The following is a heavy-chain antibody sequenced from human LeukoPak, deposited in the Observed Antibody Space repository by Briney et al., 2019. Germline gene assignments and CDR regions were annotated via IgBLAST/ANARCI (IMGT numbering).Heavy chain of an antibody. CDR3: ARGLFGIAAAAPFDY. D-gene: IGHD6-13*01. J-gene: IGHJ4*02. Sequence: SETLSLTCAVYGGSFSGYYWSWIRQPPGKGLEWIGGINHSGSTNYNPSLKSRVTISVDTSKNQFSLKLSSVTAADTAVYYCARGLFGIAAAAPFDYWGQGTLVTVSS. CDR1: GGSFSGYY. V-gene: IGHV4-34*01. CDR2: INHSGST.